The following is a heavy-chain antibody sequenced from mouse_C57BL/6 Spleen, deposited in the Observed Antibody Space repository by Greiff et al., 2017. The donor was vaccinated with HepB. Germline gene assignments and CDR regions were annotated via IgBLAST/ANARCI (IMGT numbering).Heavy chain of an antibody. D-gene: IGHD1-1*01. CDR1: GYTFTSYW. J-gene: IGHJ4*01. CDR2: IDPSDSYT. V-gene: IGHV1-69*01. CDR3: ARAPLYYYGSSPYAMDY. Sequence: VQLQQPGAELVMPGASVKLSCKASGYTFTSYWMHWVKQRPGQGLEWIGEIDPSDSYTNYNQKFKGKSTLTVDKSSSTAYMQLSSLTSEDSAVYYCARAPLYYYGSSPYAMDYWGQGTSVTVSS.